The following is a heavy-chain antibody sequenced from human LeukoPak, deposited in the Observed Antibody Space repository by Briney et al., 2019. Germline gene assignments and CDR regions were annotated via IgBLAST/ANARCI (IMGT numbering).Heavy chain of an antibody. Sequence: PGGSLRLSCAASGFTFSSYEMNWVRQAPGKGLEWVSHISSSGSTIYYTDSVKGRSTISRDNSKNLLYLQMNSLRAEDTAIYYCARTVARIGYWGQGTLVTVSS. CDR2: ISSSGSTI. CDR1: GFTFSSYE. CDR3: ARTVARIGY. J-gene: IGHJ4*02. D-gene: IGHD4-23*01. V-gene: IGHV3-48*03.